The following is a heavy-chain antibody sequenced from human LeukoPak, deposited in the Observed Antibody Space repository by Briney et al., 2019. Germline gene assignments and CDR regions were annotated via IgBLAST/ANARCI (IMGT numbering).Heavy chain of an antibody. Sequence: GGSLRLSCTASGFPFTTYCMHWVRQAPGKGLVWVARINTDGRVTTYAESVKGRFTVSRDNAENTLYLEMNNLRPEDTAVYYCIRETHVALHLVYWGQGALATVTS. CDR2: INTDGRVT. CDR1: GFPFTTYC. D-gene: IGHD2-15*01. J-gene: IGHJ4*02. CDR3: IRETHVALHLVY. V-gene: IGHV3-74*03.